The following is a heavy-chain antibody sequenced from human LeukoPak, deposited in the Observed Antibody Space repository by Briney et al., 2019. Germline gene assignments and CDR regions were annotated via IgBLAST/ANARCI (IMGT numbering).Heavy chain of an antibody. CDR2: IYSSGST. J-gene: IGHJ4*02. V-gene: IGHV4-4*07. CDR3: ARPRSSSGWDGDFDY. Sequence: SETLSLTCTVSGGSISNYYWSWIRQPAGKGLEWIGRIYSSGSTNYNPSLKSRVTMSVETSKNQFSLQLSSVTAADTAMYYCARPRSSSGWDGDFDYWGQGTLVTVSS. CDR1: GGSISNYY. D-gene: IGHD6-19*01.